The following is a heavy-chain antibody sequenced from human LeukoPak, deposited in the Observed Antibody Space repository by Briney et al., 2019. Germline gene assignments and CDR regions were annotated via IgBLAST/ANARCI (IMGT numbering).Heavy chain of an antibody. CDR2: TNSAGSST. CDR1: GFTFSHWW. CDR3: ARVGAEAAPFDA. D-gene: IGHD6-19*01. J-gene: IGHJ5*02. Sequence: GSLRLSCVASGFTFSHWWIHWVRQAPGKGLVWVSRTNSAGSSTSYADSVKGRFTISRDNAENTVYLQMNSLRDEDTATYYCARVGAEAAPFDAWGQGTLVTVSS. V-gene: IGHV3-74*01.